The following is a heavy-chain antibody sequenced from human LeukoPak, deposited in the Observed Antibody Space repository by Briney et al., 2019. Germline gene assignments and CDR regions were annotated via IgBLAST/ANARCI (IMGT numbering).Heavy chain of an antibody. D-gene: IGHD6-13*01. J-gene: IGHJ6*03. V-gene: IGHV1-8*03. CDR2: MNPNSGNT. CDR1: GYTFTSYD. CDR3: AGGSSWPNRPNYYYYYMDV. Sequence: ASVTVSCTASGYTFTSYDINWVRQAPGQGNEWMGWMNPNSGNTGYAQKFQGRVTITADESTSTAYMELSSLRSEDTAVYYCAGGSSWPNRPNYYYYYMDVWGKGTTVTISS.